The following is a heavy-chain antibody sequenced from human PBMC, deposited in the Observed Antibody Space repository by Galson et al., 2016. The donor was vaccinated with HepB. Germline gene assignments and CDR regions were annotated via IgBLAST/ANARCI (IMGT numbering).Heavy chain of an antibody. Sequence: PALVKPTQSVTLTCSFSGFSLSTSGVGVAWIRQSPGKTLEWLALIYWDNDDRYSPSLRRRLTISKDTAKNEVVFSMTNMGPEDTATYFCAHVPRGYSLGNELATGFASWGQGILVTVSS. D-gene: IGHD5-24*01. CDR3: AHVPRGYSLGNELATGFAS. V-gene: IGHV2-5*02. CDR1: GFSLSTSGVG. CDR2: IYWDNDD. J-gene: IGHJ4*02.